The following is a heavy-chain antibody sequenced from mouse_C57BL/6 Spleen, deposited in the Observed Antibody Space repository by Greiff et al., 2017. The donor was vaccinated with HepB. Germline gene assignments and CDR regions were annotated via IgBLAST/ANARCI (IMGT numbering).Heavy chain of an antibody. J-gene: IGHJ4*01. CDR3: AIGYDLMDY. CDR1: GYSITSGYY. D-gene: IGHD2-2*01. Sequence: EVKLLESGPGLVKPSQSLSLTCSVTGYSITSGYYWNWIRQFPGNKLEWMGYISYDGSNNYNPSLKNRISITRDTSKNQFFLKLNSVTTEDTATYYCAIGYDLMDYWGQGTSVTVSS. CDR2: ISYDGSN. V-gene: IGHV3-6*01.